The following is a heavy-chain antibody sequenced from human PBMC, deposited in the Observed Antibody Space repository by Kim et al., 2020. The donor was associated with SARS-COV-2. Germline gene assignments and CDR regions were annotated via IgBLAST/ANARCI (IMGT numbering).Heavy chain of an antibody. Sequence: GGSLRLSCAASGFTFSEYYMSWIRQAPGKGLEWVSYSSSSSSYTNYADSVKGRFTISRDNAKNSLYLQMNSLRAEDTAVYYCARDHNFGWFGELSVDPGMDVWGQGTTVTVSS. D-gene: IGHD3-10*01. J-gene: IGHJ6*02. CDR3: ARDHNFGWFGELSVDPGMDV. V-gene: IGHV3-11*06. CDR1: GFTFSEYY. CDR2: SSSSSSYT.